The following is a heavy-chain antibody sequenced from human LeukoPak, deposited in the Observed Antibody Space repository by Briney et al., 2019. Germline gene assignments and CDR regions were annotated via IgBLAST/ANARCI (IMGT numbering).Heavy chain of an antibody. V-gene: IGHV3-11*06. J-gene: IGHJ3*02. Sequence: PGGSLRLSCAASGFTFSDSYMSWIRQAPGKGLEYLSYISGSGHDIMYADSVRGRFTISRDNSKNTLYLQMNSLRAEDTAVYYCARDHVLFDIWGQGTMVTVSS. CDR2: ISGSGHDI. CDR1: GFTFSDSY. CDR3: ARDHVLFDI.